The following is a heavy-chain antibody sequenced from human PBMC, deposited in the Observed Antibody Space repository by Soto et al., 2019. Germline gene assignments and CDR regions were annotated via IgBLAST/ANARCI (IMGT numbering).Heavy chain of an antibody. CDR3: TRSDYDDSNSQYFDF. V-gene: IGHV4-4*02. CDR1: GGSISTSNW. Sequence: SETLSLTCAVSGGSISTSNWWSWVRQSPDKGLEWIGQILHSGSTNYNPSLKTRVTMFADKSKNQVSLQLTSVIAADTAFYFCTRSDYDDSNSQYFDFWGQGALVTVSS. J-gene: IGHJ4*02. D-gene: IGHD4-17*01. CDR2: ILHSGST.